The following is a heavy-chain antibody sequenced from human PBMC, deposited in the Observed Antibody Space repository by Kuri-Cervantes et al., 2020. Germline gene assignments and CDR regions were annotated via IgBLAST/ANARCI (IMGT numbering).Heavy chain of an antibody. CDR1: GFTFSDYY. V-gene: IGHV3-11*01. J-gene: IGHJ4*02. CDR2: GGSGSTM. CDR3: ARALYGSGSQFDY. D-gene: IGHD3-10*01. Sequence: GGSLRLSCAASGFTFSDYYMSWIRQAPGKGLEYISGGSGSTMYYADSVKGRFTISRDNAKNSLYLQMNSLRAEDTAVYYCARALYGSGSQFDYWGQGTLVTVSS.